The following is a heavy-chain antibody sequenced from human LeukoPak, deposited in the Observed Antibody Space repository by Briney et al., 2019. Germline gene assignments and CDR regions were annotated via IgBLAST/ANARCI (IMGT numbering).Heavy chain of an antibody. V-gene: IGHV1-18*01. CDR1: GYTFTSYG. Sequence: GASVKVSCKASGYTFTSYGISWVRQAPGQGLEWMGWISAYNGNTNYAQELQGRVTITTDTSTSTAYMELRSLRSDDTAVYYCARDLLVVVVSYMDVWGKGTTVTVSS. J-gene: IGHJ6*03. CDR2: ISAYNGNT. CDR3: ARDLLVVVVSYMDV. D-gene: IGHD2-15*01.